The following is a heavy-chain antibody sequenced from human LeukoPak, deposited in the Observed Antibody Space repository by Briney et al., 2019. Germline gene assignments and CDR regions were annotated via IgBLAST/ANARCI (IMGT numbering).Heavy chain of an antibody. CDR3: ARIPGTDYFDY. Sequence: PGGSLRLSCAASGFTVSVNFMSWVRQAPGKGLEWVSVLYTGGSTYYADSVKGRFTISRDDSKNTLYLQTNSLRAEDTAVYYCARIPGTDYFDYWGQGTLVTVSS. D-gene: IGHD1-20*01. V-gene: IGHV3-53*01. CDR1: GFTVSVNF. J-gene: IGHJ4*02. CDR2: LYTGGST.